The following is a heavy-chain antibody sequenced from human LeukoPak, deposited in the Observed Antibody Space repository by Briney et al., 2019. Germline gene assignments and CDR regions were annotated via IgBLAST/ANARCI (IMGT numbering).Heavy chain of an antibody. Sequence: SETLSLTCTVSDGSISSSSYYWGWIRQPPGKGLEWIGYIYYSGSTNYNPSLKSRVTISVDTSKNQFSLKLSSVTAADTAVYYCARVDYSTGFWFDPWGQGTLVTVSS. V-gene: IGHV4-61*05. CDR1: DGSISSSSYY. CDR3: ARVDYSTGFWFDP. D-gene: IGHD4-11*01. J-gene: IGHJ5*02. CDR2: IYYSGST.